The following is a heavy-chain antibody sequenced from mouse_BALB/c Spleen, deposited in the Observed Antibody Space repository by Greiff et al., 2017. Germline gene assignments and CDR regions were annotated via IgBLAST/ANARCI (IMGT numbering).Heavy chain of an antibody. CDR3: ARNWGYAMDY. J-gene: IGHJ4*01. D-gene: IGHD4-1*01. Sequence: VQLKESGPGLVAPSQSLSITCNVSGFSLTGYGVNWVRQPPGKGLEWLGMIWGDGSTDYNSALKSRLSISKDNSKSQVFLKMNSLQTDDTARYYCARNWGYAMDYWGQGTSVTGSS. V-gene: IGHV2-6-7*01. CDR1: GFSLTGYG. CDR2: IWGDGST.